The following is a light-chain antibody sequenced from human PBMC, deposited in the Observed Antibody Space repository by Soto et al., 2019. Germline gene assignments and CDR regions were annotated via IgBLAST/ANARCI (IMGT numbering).Light chain of an antibody. Sequence: KSDVNRSGSPRERATLSWGASQSVSSSYLAWYQQKPGQAPRLLIYGASTRAAGIPARFSGSVSFPDFTVISIWLAFADFGLYLCPERQRRKPLGEGAKVDIK. V-gene: IGKV3-20*01. CDR3: PERQRRKP. CDR2: GAS. J-gene: IGKJ1*01. CDR1: QSVSSSY.